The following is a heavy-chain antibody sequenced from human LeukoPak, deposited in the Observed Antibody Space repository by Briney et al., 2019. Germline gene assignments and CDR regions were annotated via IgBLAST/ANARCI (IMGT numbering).Heavy chain of an antibody. D-gene: IGHD3-22*01. V-gene: IGHV3-23*01. CDR2: ISGSGGST. Sequence: GGSLRLSCAASGFTFSCYAMSWVRQAPGKGLEWVSAISGSGGSTYYADSVKGRFTISRDNSKNTLYLQMNSLRAEDTAVYYCAKPPYDSSGYYYQTPFDYWGQGTLVTVSS. CDR3: AKPPYDSSGYYYQTPFDY. J-gene: IGHJ4*02. CDR1: GFTFSCYA.